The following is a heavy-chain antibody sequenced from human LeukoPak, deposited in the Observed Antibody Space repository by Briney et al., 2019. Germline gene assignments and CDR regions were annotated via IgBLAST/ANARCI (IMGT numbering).Heavy chain of an antibody. V-gene: IGHV3-23*01. D-gene: IGHD5-18*01. CDR1: GFTFSSYA. J-gene: IGHJ4*02. CDR3: ARDTDSYGYGTFDY. CDR2: ISGSGGST. Sequence: PGGSLRLSCAASGFTFSSYAMSWVRQAPGKGLEWVSAISGSGGSTYYADSVKGRFTISRDNSKNTLYLQMNSLRAEDTAVYYCARDTDSYGYGTFDYWGQGTLVTVSS.